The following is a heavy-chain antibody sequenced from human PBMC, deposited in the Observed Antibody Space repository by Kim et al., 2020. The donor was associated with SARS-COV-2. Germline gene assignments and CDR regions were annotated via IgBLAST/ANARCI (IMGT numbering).Heavy chain of an antibody. CDR2: ISSSSSTI. J-gene: IGHJ6*02. Sequence: GGSLRLSCAASGFTFSSYSMNWVRQAPGKGLEWVPYISSSSSTIYYADSVKGRFTISRDNAKNSLYLQMNSLRAEDTAVYYCARDLPQQLPDYGDYYGMDVWGQGTTVTVSS. V-gene: IGHV3-48*01. CDR1: GFTFSSYS. CDR3: ARDLPQQLPDYGDYYGMDV. D-gene: IGHD4-17*01.